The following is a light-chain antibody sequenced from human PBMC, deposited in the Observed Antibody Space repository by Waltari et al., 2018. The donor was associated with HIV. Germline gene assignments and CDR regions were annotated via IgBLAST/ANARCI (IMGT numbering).Light chain of an antibody. CDR2: GAS. CDR1: QSVSSN. J-gene: IGKJ2*01. Sequence: EIVMTQSPATLSVSPGARATLSCRASQSVSSNLAWYQHKPGQAPRLLIYGASTRATGIPAMFSGSGSGTDFTLTISSLQSEDFAVYYCQQYNNWPQTFGQGTKLEIK. V-gene: IGKV3-15*01. CDR3: QQYNNWPQT.